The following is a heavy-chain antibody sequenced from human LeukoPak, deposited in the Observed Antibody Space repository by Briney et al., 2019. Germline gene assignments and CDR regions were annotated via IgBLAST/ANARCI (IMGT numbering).Heavy chain of an antibody. CDR1: GFTFSSYA. Sequence: PGGSLRLSCSASGFTFSSYAMHWVRQAPGKGLEWVSSISAASTYIYYADSVQGRFTISRDNAKNSLYLQMSSLRAEDTAVYFCARGNYRYYDSSGYPFYFDYWGQGALVTVSS. D-gene: IGHD3-22*01. CDR3: ARGNYRYYDSSGYPFYFDY. V-gene: IGHV3-21*01. CDR2: ISAASTYI. J-gene: IGHJ4*02.